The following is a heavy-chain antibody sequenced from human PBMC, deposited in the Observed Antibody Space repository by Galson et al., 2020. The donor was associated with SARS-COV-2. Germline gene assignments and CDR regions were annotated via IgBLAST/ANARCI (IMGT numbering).Heavy chain of an antibody. CDR1: GFTFSSYA. CDR3: ARDVGDFDY. J-gene: IGHJ4*02. D-gene: IGHD3-3*01. Sequence: QLGESLKISCAASGFTFSSYAMHWVRQAPGKGLEWVAVISYDGSNKYYADSVKGRFTISRDNSKNTLYLQMNSLRAEDTAVYYCARDVGDFDYWGQGTLVTVSS. CDR2: ISYDGSNK. V-gene: IGHV3-30*04.